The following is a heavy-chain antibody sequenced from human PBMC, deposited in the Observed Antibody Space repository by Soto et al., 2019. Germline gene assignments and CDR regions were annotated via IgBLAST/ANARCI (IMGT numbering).Heavy chain of an antibody. V-gene: IGHV4-31*03. CDR2: IYYSGST. CDR3: ARVYRDSYGYDYYYYGMDV. J-gene: IGHJ6*02. CDR1: GGSISSGGYY. Sequence: PSETLSLTCTVSGGSISSGGYYWSWIRQHPGKGLEWIGYIYYSGSTYYNPSLKSRVTISVDTSKNQFSLKLSSVTAADTAVYYCARVYRDSYGYDYYYYGMDVWGQGTTVTVSS. D-gene: IGHD5-18*01.